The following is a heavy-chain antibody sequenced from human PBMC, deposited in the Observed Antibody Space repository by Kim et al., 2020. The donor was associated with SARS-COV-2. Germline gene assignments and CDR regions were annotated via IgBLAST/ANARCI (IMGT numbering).Heavy chain of an antibody. J-gene: IGHJ6*03. CDR3: AKDIAYDFWSGYSRGYMDV. V-gene: IGHV3-43*02. Sequence: GGSLRLSCAASGFTFDDYAMHWVRQAPGKGLEWVSLISGDGGSTYYADSVKGRFTISRDNSKNSLYLQMNSLRTEDTALYYCAKDIAYDFWSGYSRGYMDVWGKGTTVTVSS. CDR2: ISGDGGST. CDR1: GFTFDDYA. D-gene: IGHD3-3*01.